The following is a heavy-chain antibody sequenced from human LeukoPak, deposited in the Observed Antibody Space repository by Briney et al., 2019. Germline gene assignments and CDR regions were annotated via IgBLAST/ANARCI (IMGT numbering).Heavy chain of an antibody. D-gene: IGHD6-19*01. V-gene: IGHV4-59*01. J-gene: IGHJ5*02. CDR2: IYYSGST. CDR1: GGSISSYY. CDR3: ARDRGSGWYPNNWFDP. Sequence: SETLSLTCTVSGGSISSYYWSWIRQPPGKGLEWIGYIYYSGSTNYNPSLKSRVTISVDTSKNQFSLKLSSVTAADTAVYYCARDRGSGWYPNNWFDPWGQGTLVTVSS.